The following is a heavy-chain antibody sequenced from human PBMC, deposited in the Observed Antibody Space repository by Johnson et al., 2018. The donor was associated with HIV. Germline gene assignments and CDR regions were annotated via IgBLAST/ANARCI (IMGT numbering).Heavy chain of an antibody. CDR1: GFTVSSNY. D-gene: IGHD1-14*01. CDR3: AKETQYKVGWDAFDI. Sequence: VQLVESGGGLVQPGGSLRLSCAASGFTVSSNYMSWVRQAPGKGLEWVSIIYSDGSTYYADSVKGRFTISRDNSKNTVYLQMNSLRAEDTAVYYCAKETQYKVGWDAFDIWGQGTMVTVSS. V-gene: IGHV3-53*03. J-gene: IGHJ3*02. CDR2: IYSDGST.